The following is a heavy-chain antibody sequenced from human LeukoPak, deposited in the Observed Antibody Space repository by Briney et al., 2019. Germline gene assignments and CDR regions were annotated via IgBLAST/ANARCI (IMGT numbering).Heavy chain of an antibody. Sequence: SESLSLTCTVSGGSISSYYWSWIRQPAGKGLEWIGRIYTSGSTNYNPSLKSRVTMSVDTSKNQFSLKLSSVTAADTAVYYCARVSRDCSSTSCNEGYFDYWGQGTLVTVSS. CDR3: ARVSRDCSSTSCNEGYFDY. J-gene: IGHJ4*02. V-gene: IGHV4-4*07. CDR2: IYTSGST. D-gene: IGHD2-2*01. CDR1: GGSISSYY.